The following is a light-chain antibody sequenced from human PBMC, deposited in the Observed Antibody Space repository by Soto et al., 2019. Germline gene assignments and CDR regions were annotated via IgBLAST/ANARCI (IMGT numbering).Light chain of an antibody. V-gene: IGKV1-39*01. J-gene: IGKJ4*01. Sequence: DMEMTPSPSSLSASVGDRVTITCRASQSISNYLNWYQHTPGKVPKLLIYAASSLQSGVPTRFSGSGSGTDFTLTISSLQPEDFATYYCQQSYGTPLTFGGGTKIEIK. CDR1: QSISNY. CDR2: AAS. CDR3: QQSYGTPLT.